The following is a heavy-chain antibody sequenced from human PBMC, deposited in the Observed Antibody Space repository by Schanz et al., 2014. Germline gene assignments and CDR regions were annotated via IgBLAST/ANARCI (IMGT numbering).Heavy chain of an antibody. D-gene: IGHD3-10*01. J-gene: IGHJ4*02. CDR2: ISGSGAST. CDR3: AKDQGSYGSGSYSYFDY. V-gene: IGHV3-23*01. CDR1: GVTFSSYA. Sequence: EVQLLESGGGFVQPGGSLRLSCVASGVTFSSYAMSWVRQASGKGLEWVSAISGSGASTYYADSVKGRFTISRDNSKNTLYLQMNNLRAEDTAVYYCAKDQGSYGSGSYSYFDYWGQGTLATVSS.